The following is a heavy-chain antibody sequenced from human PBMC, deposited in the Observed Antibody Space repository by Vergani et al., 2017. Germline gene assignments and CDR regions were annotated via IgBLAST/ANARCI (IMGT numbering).Heavy chain of an antibody. CDR1: GFTVSSNY. J-gene: IGHJ4*02. CDR2: IYSGGST. D-gene: IGHD1-26*01. Sequence: EVQLVETGGGLIQPGGSLRLSCAASGFTVSSNYMSWVRQAPGKGLEWVSVIYSGGSTYYADSVKGRFTISRDNSKNTLYLQMNSLRAEDTAVYYCAREEWELQRGIDYWGQGTLVTVSS. V-gene: IGHV3-53*02. CDR3: AREEWELQRGIDY.